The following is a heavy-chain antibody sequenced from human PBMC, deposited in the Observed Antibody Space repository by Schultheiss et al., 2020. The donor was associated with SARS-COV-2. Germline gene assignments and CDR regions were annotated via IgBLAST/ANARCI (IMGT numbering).Heavy chain of an antibody. J-gene: IGHJ6*02. V-gene: IGHV3-30*04. CDR2: ISYDGSNK. D-gene: IGHD1-7*01. CDR3: ARVRRNLRLYYYGMDV. CDR1: GFTFSSYA. Sequence: GESLKISCAASGFTFSSYAMHWVRQAPGKGLEWVAVISYDGSNKYYADSVKGRFTISRDNSKNTLYLQMNSLRAEDTAVYYCARVRRNLRLYYYGMDVWGQGTTVTVSS.